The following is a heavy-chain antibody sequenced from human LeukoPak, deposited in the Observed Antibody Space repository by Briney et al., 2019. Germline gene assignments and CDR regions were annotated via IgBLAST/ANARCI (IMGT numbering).Heavy chain of an antibody. D-gene: IGHD6-19*01. CDR1: GDSVSSNSAA. J-gene: IGHJ3*02. CDR3: ARHFFVSVAGIISLPFYAFDI. CDR2: TYYRSKWYN. V-gene: IGHV6-1*01. Sequence: SQTLSLTCAISGDSVSSNSAAWNWIRQSPSRGLEWLGRTYYRSKWYNDYTVSVKSRITINPDTSKNQFSLKLSSVTTADTAVYYCARHFFVSVAGIISLPFYAFDIWGQGTMVTVSS.